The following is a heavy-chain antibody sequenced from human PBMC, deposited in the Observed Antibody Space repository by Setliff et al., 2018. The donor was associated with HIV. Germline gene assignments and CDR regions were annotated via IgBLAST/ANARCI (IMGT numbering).Heavy chain of an antibody. CDR1: GGSISSGGFY. V-gene: IGHV4-61*08. CDR2: IYHTGTT. D-gene: IGHD3-22*01. Sequence: SESLSLTCSVSGGSISSGGFYWSWIRQHPGKGLEWIGYIYHTGTTNYSPSLESRVTISIDTSKNQFSLKLTSVTAADTAVYYCARDARLDYYDRSGYSYNYYYMDVWGKGTTVTVSS. CDR3: ARDARLDYYDRSGYSYNYYYMDV. J-gene: IGHJ6*03.